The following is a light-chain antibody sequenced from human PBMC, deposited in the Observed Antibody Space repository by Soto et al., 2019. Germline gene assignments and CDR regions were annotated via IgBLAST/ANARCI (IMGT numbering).Light chain of an antibody. CDR2: GAS. V-gene: IGKV3-15*01. CDR1: QSVSSN. J-gene: IGKJ4*01. Sequence: EIMITQSPATLSVSPGERATLSCRASQSVSSNSAWYQQKPGQAPRLLIYGASTRATGIPARFSGSGSGTEFTLTISSLQSEDFAVYYCQQYNNWPRTFGGGTKVDIK. CDR3: QQYNNWPRT.